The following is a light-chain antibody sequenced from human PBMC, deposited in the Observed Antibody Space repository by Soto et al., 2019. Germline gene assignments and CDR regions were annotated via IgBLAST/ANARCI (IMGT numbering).Light chain of an antibody. V-gene: IGKV3-20*01. Sequence: VLTQSPGTLSLSPGERATLSCRASQSVSRNYLAWYQQKPGQAPRLLIYGASTRATGIPDRFSGSGSGTDFTLTISRLEPEDFAVYYCQQYVRSRFTFGPGTKVDIK. CDR3: QQYVRSRFT. CDR1: QSVSRNY. J-gene: IGKJ3*01. CDR2: GAS.